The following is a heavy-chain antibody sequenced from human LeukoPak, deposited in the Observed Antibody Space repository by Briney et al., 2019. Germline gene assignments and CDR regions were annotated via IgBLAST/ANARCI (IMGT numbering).Heavy chain of an antibody. D-gene: IGHD5-12*01. CDR1: GFTFSNHT. V-gene: IGHV3-30-3*01. CDR2: ISYDGSNG. J-gene: IGHJ4*02. CDR3: ATNSGYDYLLPFDY. Sequence: PGGSLRLSCAASGFTFSNHTMHWVRQAPGKGLEWVAVISYDGSNGYYADSVKGRFTISRHISKNTLYLQMNSLRADDTAVYFCATNSGYDYLLPFDYWGQGTLVTVSS.